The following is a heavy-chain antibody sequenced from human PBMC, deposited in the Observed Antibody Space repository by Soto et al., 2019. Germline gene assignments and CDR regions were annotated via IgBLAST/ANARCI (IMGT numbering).Heavy chain of an antibody. V-gene: IGHV3-23*01. CDR1: GYTFSNYA. Sequence: VQLLESGGGLVPPGGSLRLSCAASGYTFSNYAMSWVRQAPGKGLEWVSTIRGNGDGTYYADSVKGRFTISRDNSKNTLSLQMNSLRVEDTALYYSAAAGAGTFDLWGQGTMVTVSS. J-gene: IGHJ3*01. CDR3: AAAGAGTFDL. D-gene: IGHD3-10*01. CDR2: IRGNGDGT.